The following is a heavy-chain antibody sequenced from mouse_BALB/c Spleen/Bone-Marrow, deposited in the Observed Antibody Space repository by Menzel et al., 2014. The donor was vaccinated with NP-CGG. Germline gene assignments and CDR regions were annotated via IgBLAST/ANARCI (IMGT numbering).Heavy chain of an antibody. Sequence: QVHVKQSGAELVRPGSSVKISCKASGYAFSNYGVNWVKQRPGQGLEWIGQIYPGDGDTNYNGKFKGRVTLTADKSSSTAYMQLSSLTSEDSAVYFCASVYDYGRGYAMDYWGQGTSVTVSS. CDR2: IYPGDGDT. CDR1: GYAFSNYG. J-gene: IGHJ4*01. CDR3: ASVYDYGRGYAMDY. D-gene: IGHD2-4*01. V-gene: IGHV1-80*01.